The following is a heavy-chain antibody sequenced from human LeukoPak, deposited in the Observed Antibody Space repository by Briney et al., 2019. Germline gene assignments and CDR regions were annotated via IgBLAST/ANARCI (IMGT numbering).Heavy chain of an antibody. Sequence: SETLSLTCTVSGGSISSYSWSWIRQPAGKGLEWIGRVFASGSTKYNPSLKSRVTMSVETSKNQFSLKLSSVTAADTAVYYCARDRPPLRKYSGSYFSPRLPFDYWGQGTLVTVSS. CDR3: ARDRPPLRKYSGSYFSPRLPFDY. J-gene: IGHJ4*02. D-gene: IGHD1-26*01. V-gene: IGHV4-4*07. CDR2: VFASGST. CDR1: GGSISSYS.